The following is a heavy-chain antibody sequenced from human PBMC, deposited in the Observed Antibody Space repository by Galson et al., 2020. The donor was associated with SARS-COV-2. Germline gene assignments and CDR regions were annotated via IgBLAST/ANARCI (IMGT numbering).Heavy chain of an antibody. J-gene: IGHJ6*02. CDR3: ARGRNVAD. CDR2: IKDDGSEK. CDR1: GFTFGNFW. Sequence: GESLKISCAASGFTFGNFWMTWVRQAPGKGLEWVANIKDDGSEKYYVDSVKGRFTISRDNAKKSLSLQMNSLRVDDTAVYYCARGRNVADWGQGTTVTVSS. V-gene: IGHV3-7*01.